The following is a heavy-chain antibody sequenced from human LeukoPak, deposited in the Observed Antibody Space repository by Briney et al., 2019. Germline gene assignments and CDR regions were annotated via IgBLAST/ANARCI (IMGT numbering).Heavy chain of an antibody. CDR1: GFTFSSYG. D-gene: IGHD5-12*01. V-gene: IGHV3-33*01. CDR2: IWYDGSNK. J-gene: IGHJ4*01. Sequence: GGSLRLSCAASGFTFSSYGMHWVRQAPGKGLEWVAVIWYDGSNKYYADSVKGRFTISRDNSKNTLYLQMNSLRAEDTALYYCARDLVVATITSGAFDHWGQEPWSPSPQ. CDR3: ARDLVVATITSGAFDH.